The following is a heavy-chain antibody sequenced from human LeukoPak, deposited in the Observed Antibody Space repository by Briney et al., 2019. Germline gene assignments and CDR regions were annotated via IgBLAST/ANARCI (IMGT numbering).Heavy chain of an antibody. Sequence: SETLSLTCTVSGASISSYYWSWIRQPPGRGLEWIGYIYYSGSTNYNPSLKSRVTISVDTSKNQFSLKLSSVTAADAAFYYCARVPLWFGTGYMDVWGKGTTVIVSS. CDR2: IYYSGST. V-gene: IGHV4-59*12. D-gene: IGHD2-21*01. J-gene: IGHJ6*03. CDR1: GASISSYY. CDR3: ARVPLWFGTGYMDV.